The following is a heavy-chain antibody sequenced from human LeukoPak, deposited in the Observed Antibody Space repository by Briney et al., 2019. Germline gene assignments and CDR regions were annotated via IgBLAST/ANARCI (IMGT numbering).Heavy chain of an antibody. J-gene: IGHJ3*02. CDR1: GFTFNAYA. CDR2: IRGSGSGGGT. V-gene: IGHV3-23*01. CDR3: ARDPNGDYIGAFDM. D-gene: IGHD4-17*01. Sequence: PGGSLRLSCTASGFTFNAYAMMWVRQAQGKGPEWVSAIRGSGSGGGTRYADSVKGRFTISRDNSKYTLFLQMNSLRAEDTAVYYCARDPNGDYIGAFDMWGPGTMVTVSS.